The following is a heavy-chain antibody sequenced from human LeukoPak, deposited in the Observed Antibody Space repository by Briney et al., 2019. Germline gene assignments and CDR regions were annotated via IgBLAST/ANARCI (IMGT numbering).Heavy chain of an antibody. CDR3: ARGISITMVRGVIDY. J-gene: IGHJ4*02. D-gene: IGHD3-10*01. V-gene: IGHV1-46*01. CDR1: GYTLTELS. Sequence: ASVKVSCKVSGYTLTELSMHWVRQAPGKGPEWMGIMNPSGGSTSYAQKFQDRVSMTRDTSTSTVYMELSSLRSEDTAVYYCARGISITMVRGVIDYWGQGTLVTVS. CDR2: MNPSGGST.